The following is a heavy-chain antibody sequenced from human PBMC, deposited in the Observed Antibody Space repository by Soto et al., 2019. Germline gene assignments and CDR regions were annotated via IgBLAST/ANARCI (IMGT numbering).Heavy chain of an antibody. V-gene: IGHV1-69*12. J-gene: IGHJ4*02. CDR3: VRVVAIPGSPDN. Sequence: QVQLVQSGAEVRQPASSVKVSCKTSGGTFSSYAISWVRQAPGQGLEWMGGIVPIVDTSTYAQKFQGRVTITADESLITVYMELSSLRSDDTAVYYCVRVVAIPGSPDNWGQGTLVTVSS. CDR2: IVPIVDTS. CDR1: GGTFSSYA. D-gene: IGHD2-15*01.